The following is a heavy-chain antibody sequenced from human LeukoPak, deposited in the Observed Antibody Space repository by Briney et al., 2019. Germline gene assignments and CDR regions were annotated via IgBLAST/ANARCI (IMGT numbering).Heavy chain of an antibody. Sequence: GRSLRLCCAASGFSFSYYGRQWGRLPRDGGVGWVALISCDGGHKYRTVSGRGRFTISRNNSNNTLFLQMNDLRAEDSAVYYCARGDHFTGYLQYYFDQWGQGTLVTVSS. CDR2: ISCDGGHK. J-gene: IGHJ4*02. CDR3: ARGDHFTGYLQYYFDQ. D-gene: IGHD3-9*01. CDR1: GFSFSYYG. V-gene: IGHV3-30*03.